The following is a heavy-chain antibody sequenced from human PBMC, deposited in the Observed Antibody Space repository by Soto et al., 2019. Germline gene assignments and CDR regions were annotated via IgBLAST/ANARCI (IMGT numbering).Heavy chain of an antibody. CDR1: GFTFSSYV. Sequence: EVQLLESGGGLVQPGGSLRVSCAASGFTFSSYVMSWVRQAPGKGLEWVSAISGSGGSTYYADAVKGRFTISRDNSKNTLYLQMNSLRAEDTAVYYCAKGYCSSTSCYYFDYWGQGPLVTVSS. CDR2: ISGSGGST. D-gene: IGHD2-2*01. CDR3: AKGYCSSTSCYYFDY. J-gene: IGHJ4*02. V-gene: IGHV3-23*01.